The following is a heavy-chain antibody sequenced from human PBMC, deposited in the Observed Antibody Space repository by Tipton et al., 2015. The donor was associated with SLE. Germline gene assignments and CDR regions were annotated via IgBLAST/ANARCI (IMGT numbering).Heavy chain of an antibody. J-gene: IGHJ3*02. D-gene: IGHD3-3*01. Sequence: TLSLTCTVSGGSISSSSYYWGWIRQPPGKGLEWIGYIYYSGSTNYNPPLKSRVTISVDTSKNQFSLKLSSVTAADTAVYYCARSRGFWSGYADAFDIWGQGTMVTVSS. CDR2: IYYSGST. V-gene: IGHV4-61*05. CDR3: ARSRGFWSGYADAFDI. CDR1: GGSISSSSYY.